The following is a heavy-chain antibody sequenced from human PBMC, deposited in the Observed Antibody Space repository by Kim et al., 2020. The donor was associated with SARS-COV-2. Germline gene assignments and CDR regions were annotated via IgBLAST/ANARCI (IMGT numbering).Heavy chain of an antibody. Sequence: GGSLRLSCAASGFTFNSYCMHWVRQAPGKGLEWVAVIWYDGSSKYYADSVKGRFTISRDNSKNTLYLQMNSLRAEDTAVYYCARDPDNHPSTIFGVVSHQRWFGPWGPGTLVSVSS. CDR1: GFTFNSYC. CDR3: ARDPDNHPSTIFGVVSHQRWFGP. J-gene: IGHJ5*02. V-gene: IGHV3-33*01. D-gene: IGHD3-3*01. CDR2: IWYDGSSK.